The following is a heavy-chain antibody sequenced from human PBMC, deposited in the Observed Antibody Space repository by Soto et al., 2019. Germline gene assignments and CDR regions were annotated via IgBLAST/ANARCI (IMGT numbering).Heavy chain of an antibody. CDR1: GFICSSYD. CDR3: AKATATGGGAFEI. J-gene: IGHJ3*02. D-gene: IGHD2-8*02. Sequence: WGSLRLSCAVSGFICSSYDMSWVRQAPGKGLAWVSTILVGGSTHYEDSVQGRFTISRDTSKNTVYLHMNSLTAGDTAVYYCAKATATGGGAFEIYGQGTMVTVSS. V-gene: IGHV3-23*01. CDR2: ILVGGST.